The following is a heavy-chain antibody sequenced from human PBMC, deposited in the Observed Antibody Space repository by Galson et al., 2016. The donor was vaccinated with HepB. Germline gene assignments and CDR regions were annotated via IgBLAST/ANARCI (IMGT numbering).Heavy chain of an antibody. V-gene: IGHV3-21*01. CDR3: ARSMESGSNSVGY. D-gene: IGHD4-23*01. Sequence: LRLSCATSGFTFSSYSMNWVRQAPGKGLEWVSSISSSSTYIYYADSVKGRFTISRDNAKNSLYLQMNSLRAEDTAVYYCARSMESGSNSVGYWGQGTLVTVSS. CDR1: GFTFSSYS. J-gene: IGHJ4*02. CDR2: ISSSSTYI.